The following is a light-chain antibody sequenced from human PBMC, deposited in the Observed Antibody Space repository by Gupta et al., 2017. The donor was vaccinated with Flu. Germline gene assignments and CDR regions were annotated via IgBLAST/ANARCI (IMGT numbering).Light chain of an antibody. CDR3: QQSYSTPDT. J-gene: IGKJ2*01. V-gene: IGKV1-39*01. CDR2: AAS. CDR1: QSISSY. Sequence: DIQMTQSPSSLSASVGDRVTITCRASQSISSYLNWYQQKPGKAPKLLIDAASSLQSGVPSRFSGSGSGTDFTITISSLQPEDFATYYCQQSYSTPDTFGQGTKLEIK.